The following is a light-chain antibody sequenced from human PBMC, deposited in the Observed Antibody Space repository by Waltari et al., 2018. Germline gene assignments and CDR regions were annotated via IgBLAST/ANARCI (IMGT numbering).Light chain of an antibody. Sequence: EIVMRQSPATLFVSPGERATLSCRASETIRSNFLAWYQQKPGQAPRLLIYGISTRATGIPARFSGSGSGTEFTFTISSLQSEDFAVYYCQQHSSWPLTFGGGTKVEIK. CDR3: QQHSSWPLT. V-gene: IGKV3-15*01. CDR1: ETIRSN. CDR2: GIS. J-gene: IGKJ4*01.